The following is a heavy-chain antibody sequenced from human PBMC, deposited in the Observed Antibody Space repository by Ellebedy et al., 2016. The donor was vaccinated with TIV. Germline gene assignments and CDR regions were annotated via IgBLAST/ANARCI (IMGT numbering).Heavy chain of an antibody. CDR3: AKDLTTFSDVSGWLDP. CDR1: GFTFSSYA. J-gene: IGHJ5*02. Sequence: PGGSLRLSCAASGFTFSSYAMSWVRQAPGKGLEWVSSISGSGGSTYYADSVKGRFTISRDNSKNTLYLQMHRLRAEDTAIYYCAKDLTTFSDVSGWLDPWGQGTLVTVSS. V-gene: IGHV3-23*01. CDR2: ISGSGGST. D-gene: IGHD4-11*01.